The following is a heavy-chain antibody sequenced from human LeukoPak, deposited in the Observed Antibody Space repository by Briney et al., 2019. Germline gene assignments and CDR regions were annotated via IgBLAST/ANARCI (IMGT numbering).Heavy chain of an antibody. V-gene: IGHV3-23*01. CDR2: ISGSGGST. Sequence: GGSLRLSCAASGFTFSSYAMSWVRQAPGKGLEWVSAISGSGGSTYYADSVKGRFTISRDNAKNSLYLQMNSLRAEDTAVYYCAREETVVTQTLDYWGQGTLVTVSS. CDR1: GFTFSSYA. CDR3: AREETVVTQTLDY. J-gene: IGHJ4*02. D-gene: IGHD4-23*01.